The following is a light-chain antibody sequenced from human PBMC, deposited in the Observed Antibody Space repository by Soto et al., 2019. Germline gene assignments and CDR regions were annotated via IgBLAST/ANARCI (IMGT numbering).Light chain of an antibody. CDR2: SDN. J-gene: IGLJ2*01. V-gene: IGLV1-44*01. Sequence: QSVLTQPPSASGAPGEGVAISCSGSSSNIGSYTVNWYLQVPGTAPKLLIYSDNQRPSGVPDRFSGSKSGTAASLAVSGLQAEDEGDYYCASWDATLNGLVFGGGTKLTVL. CDR1: SSNIGSYT. CDR3: ASWDATLNGLV.